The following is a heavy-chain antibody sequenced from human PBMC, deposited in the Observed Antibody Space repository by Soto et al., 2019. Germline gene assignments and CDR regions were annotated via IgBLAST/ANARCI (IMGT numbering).Heavy chain of an antibody. J-gene: IGHJ3*01. CDR2: IYPGYSDT. D-gene: IGHD6-19*01. Sequence: EXLKISCKGSGYXFTNYWVAWVRHMPGKGLEWMGIIYPGYSDTRYSPSFQGQVTISADKSISTAYLQWSSLKSSDTAFYYCARGGDGSGWGAFNLWGQGTMGTVSS. CDR3: ARGGDGSGWGAFNL. CDR1: GYXFTNYW. V-gene: IGHV5-51*01.